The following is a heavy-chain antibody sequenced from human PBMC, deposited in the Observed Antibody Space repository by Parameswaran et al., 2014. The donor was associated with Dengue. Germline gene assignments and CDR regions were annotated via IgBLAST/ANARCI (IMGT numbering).Heavy chain of an antibody. V-gene: IGHV3-73*01. CDR2: IRSKANSYAT. CDR3: TYPTLKTTVTPLHNNYYGMDV. Sequence: GGSLRLSCAASGFTFSGSAMHWVRQASGKGLEWVGRIRSKANSYATAYAASVKGRFTISRDDSKNTAYLQMNSLKTEDTAVYYCTYPTLKTTVTPLHNNYYGMDVWGQGTTVTVSS. CDR1: GFTFSGSA. D-gene: IGHD4-17*01. J-gene: IGHJ6*02.